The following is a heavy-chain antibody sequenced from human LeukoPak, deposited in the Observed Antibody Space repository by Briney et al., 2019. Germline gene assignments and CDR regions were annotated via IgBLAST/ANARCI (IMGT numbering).Heavy chain of an antibody. CDR2: IYTSGST. CDR3: ARAPTISGYYENWFDP. D-gene: IGHD3-22*01. J-gene: IGHJ5*02. V-gene: IGHV4-61*02. CDR1: GGSVSSGSYY. Sequence: SETLSLICTVSGGSVSSGSYYWSWIRQPAGKGLEWIGRIYTSGSTNYNPSLKSRVTISVDTSKNQFSLKLSSVTAADTAVYYCARAPTISGYYENWFDPWGQGTLVTVSS.